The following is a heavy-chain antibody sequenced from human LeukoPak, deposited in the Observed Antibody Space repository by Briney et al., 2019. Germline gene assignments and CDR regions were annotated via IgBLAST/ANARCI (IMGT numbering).Heavy chain of an antibody. CDR3: ATPLYYYDSSGYYFNTVYAFDI. CDR2: INPNSGGT. CDR1: GYTFTGYY. V-gene: IGHV1-2*02. J-gene: IGHJ3*02. Sequence: ASVKVSCKASGYTFTGYYMHWVRQAPGQGLEWMGWINPNSGGTNYAQKFQGRVTMTRDTSISTAYMELSRLRSGDTAVYYCATPLYYYDSSGYYFNTVYAFDIWGQGTMVTVSS. D-gene: IGHD3-22*01.